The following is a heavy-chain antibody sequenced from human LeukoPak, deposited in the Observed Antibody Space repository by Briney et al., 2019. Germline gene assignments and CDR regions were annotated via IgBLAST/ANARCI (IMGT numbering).Heavy chain of an antibody. Sequence: GASVKVSCKASGYSFTNYGISWVRQAPGQGLEWMGWISAYNGNTNYAQKLQGRVTMTTDTSTSTAYMELRSLRSDDTAVYYCARDNEEYSSSWYRGKFDYWGQGTLVTVSS. V-gene: IGHV1-18*01. D-gene: IGHD6-13*01. CDR1: GYSFTNYG. CDR3: ARDNEEYSSSWYRGKFDY. J-gene: IGHJ4*02. CDR2: ISAYNGNT.